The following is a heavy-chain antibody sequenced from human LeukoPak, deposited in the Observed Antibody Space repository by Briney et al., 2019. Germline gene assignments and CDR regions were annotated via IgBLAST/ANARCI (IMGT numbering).Heavy chain of an antibody. J-gene: IGHJ4*02. CDR1: GFTFSLSV. Sequence: PGGSLRLSCAASGFTFSLSVMNWARQAPGKGLEWIAGITGDGNIAHYADSAKGRFRIFRDNFENTLYLEIDSLRVDDTALYYCTKDRVGTTRGGDFWGRGTLVTVSS. D-gene: IGHD1-26*01. V-gene: IGHV3-23*01. CDR2: ITGDGNIA. CDR3: TKDRVGTTRGGDF.